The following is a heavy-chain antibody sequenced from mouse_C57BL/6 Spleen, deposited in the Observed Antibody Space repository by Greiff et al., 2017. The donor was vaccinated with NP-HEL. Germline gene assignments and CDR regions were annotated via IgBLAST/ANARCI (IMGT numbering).Heavy chain of an antibody. Sequence: EVKLMESGGGLVKPGGSLKLSCAASGFTFSSYTMSWVRQTPEKRLEWVATISGGGGNTYYPDSVKGRFTISRDNAKNTLYLQMSSLRSEDTALYYCARLSNSYAMDYWGQGTSVTVSS. V-gene: IGHV5-9*01. CDR1: GFTFSSYT. CDR3: ARLSNSYAMDY. CDR2: ISGGGGNT. J-gene: IGHJ4*01. D-gene: IGHD2-5*01.